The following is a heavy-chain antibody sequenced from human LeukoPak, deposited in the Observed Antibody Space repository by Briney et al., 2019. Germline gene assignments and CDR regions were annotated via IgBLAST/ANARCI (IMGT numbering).Heavy chain of an antibody. D-gene: IGHD6-6*01. V-gene: IGHV3-9*01. CDR1: GFTFDDYA. J-gene: IGHJ4*02. CDR2: ISWNSGSI. CDR3: AKANGYSTSSYYFDY. Sequence: GGSLRLSCAASGFTFDDYAMHWVRQAPGKGLEWVSGISWNSGSIAYADSVKGQFTISRDNAKNSLYLQMNSLRAEDTALYYCAKANGYSTSSYYFDYWGQGTLVTVSS.